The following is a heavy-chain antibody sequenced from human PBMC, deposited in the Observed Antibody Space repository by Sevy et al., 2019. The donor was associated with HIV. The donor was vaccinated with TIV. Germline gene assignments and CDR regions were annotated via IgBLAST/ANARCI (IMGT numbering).Heavy chain of an antibody. CDR3: ARYLSGGAFDV. CDR1: GFSVTNNN. J-gene: IGHJ3*01. Sequence: GGSLRLSCAASGFSVTNNNMSWVRQAPGKGLEWVSVIFSGDSKTHYADSLKGRFNVSRDNSKNKLYLQIQTRKTEDTAMYYRARYLSGGAFDVWGQGTTVTVSS. D-gene: IGHD3-16*01. V-gene: IGHV3-53*01. CDR2: IFSGDSKT.